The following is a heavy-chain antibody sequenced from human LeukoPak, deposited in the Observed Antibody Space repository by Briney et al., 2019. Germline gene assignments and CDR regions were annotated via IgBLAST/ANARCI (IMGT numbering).Heavy chain of an antibody. D-gene: IGHD2-15*01. CDR3: TRQDCSGGSCSYVDY. J-gene: IGHJ4*02. V-gene: IGHV3-73*01. CDR2: IRSKARSYTT. CDR1: GFDFSGFY. Sequence: GGSLRLSCAASGFDFSGFYMHWVRQASGRGLEWVGLIRSKARSYTTAYAEAVKGRFSISRDDSENTAYLQMNSLKADDTAVYYCTRQDCSGGSCSYVDYWGQGTLVTVSS.